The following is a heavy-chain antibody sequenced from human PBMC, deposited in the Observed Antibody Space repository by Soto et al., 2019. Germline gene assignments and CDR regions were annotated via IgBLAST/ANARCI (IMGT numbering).Heavy chain of an antibody. Sequence: QLQLQESGPGLVKPSETLSLTCTVSGGSLSSSTYYCGWIRQPPGKGLEWIGSIYYSGSTYYNPSLKSRVTISVDTSKNQFSLKLSSVTAADTAVYYCARQSVTFGGVSYDVDYWGQGTLVTVSS. CDR3: ARQSVTFGGVSYDVDY. J-gene: IGHJ4*02. CDR1: GGSLSSSTYY. V-gene: IGHV4-39*01. D-gene: IGHD3-16*01. CDR2: IYYSGST.